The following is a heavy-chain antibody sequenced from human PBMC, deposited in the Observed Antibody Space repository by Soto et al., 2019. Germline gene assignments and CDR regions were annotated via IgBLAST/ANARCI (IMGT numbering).Heavy chain of an antibody. Sequence: EVQLLESGGGLVQTGGSLRLSCAASGFTFSSYTMSWVRQALGKGLEWVSGISDTGGSTYYADSVKGRFTVSRDNSKNTHHMQMKRPRAEDAAVYYCAKTGDGYYYMDVWGKGTTVTVPS. D-gene: IGHD3-9*01. V-gene: IGHV3-23*01. CDR2: ISDTGGST. CDR3: AKTGDGYYYMDV. J-gene: IGHJ6*03. CDR1: GFTFSSYT.